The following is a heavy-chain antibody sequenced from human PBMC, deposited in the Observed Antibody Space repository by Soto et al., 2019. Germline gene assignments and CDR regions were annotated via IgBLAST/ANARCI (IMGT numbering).Heavy chain of an antibody. J-gene: IGHJ6*02. CDR3: ARDQSGSYYYYYGMDV. CDR2: ISSSSSTI. V-gene: IGHV3-48*02. Sequence: GGSLRLSCAASGFTFSSYSMNWVRQAPGKGLEWVSYISSSSSTIYYADSVKGRFTISRDNAKNSLYLQMNSLRDEDTAVYYCARDQSGSYYYYYGMDVWGQGTTVTVSS. D-gene: IGHD1-26*01. CDR1: GFTFSSYS.